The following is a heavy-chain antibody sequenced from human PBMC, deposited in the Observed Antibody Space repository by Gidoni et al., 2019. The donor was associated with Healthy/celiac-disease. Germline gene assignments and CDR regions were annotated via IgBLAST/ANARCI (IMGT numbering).Heavy chain of an antibody. J-gene: IGHJ5*02. D-gene: IGHD4-17*01. CDR1: GGPISRGSYY. CDR3: ARVLYGGNSAWFDP. V-gene: IGHV4-61*02. Sequence: QVQLQESGPGLVKPSQTLSLTCSASGGPISRGSYYWSWLRQPAGKGLEWIGRIYTSGSTNYNPSLKSRVTISVDTSKNQFSLKLSSVTAADTAVYYCARVLYGGNSAWFDPWGQGTLVTVSS. CDR2: IYTSGST.